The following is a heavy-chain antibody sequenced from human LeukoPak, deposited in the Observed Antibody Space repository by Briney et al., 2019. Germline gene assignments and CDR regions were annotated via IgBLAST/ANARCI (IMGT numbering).Heavy chain of an antibody. V-gene: IGHV1-24*01. D-gene: IGHD2-2*01. CDR3: ARDGVVQSDEGFDY. CDR2: FDPEDGET. J-gene: IGHJ4*02. Sequence: ASVKVSCKVSGYTLTELSMHWVRQAPGKGLEWMGGFDPEDGETIYAQKFQGRVTITADKSTSTAYMELSSLRSEDTAVYYCARDGVVQSDEGFDYWGQGTLVTVSS. CDR1: GYTLTELS.